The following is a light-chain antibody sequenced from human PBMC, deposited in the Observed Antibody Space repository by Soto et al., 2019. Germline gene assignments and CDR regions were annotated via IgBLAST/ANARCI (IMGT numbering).Light chain of an antibody. CDR2: GAS. J-gene: IGKJ1*01. Sequence: EVVLTQSPATLSVSPGERATLSCRASQSVSIKLAWYQQKPGQAPRLLIYGASTRATGFPARFSGSGSGTEFTLAISSLQSEDFAVYYCQQYNNWPPTWTFGQGTKVDIK. CDR3: QQYNNWPPTWT. V-gene: IGKV3-15*01. CDR1: QSVSIK.